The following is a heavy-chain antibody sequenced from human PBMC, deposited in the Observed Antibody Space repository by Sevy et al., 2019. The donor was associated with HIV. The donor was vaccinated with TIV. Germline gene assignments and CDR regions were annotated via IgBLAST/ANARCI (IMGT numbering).Heavy chain of an antibody. V-gene: IGHV3-15*01. CDR2: IKSKSDVGTT. CDR3: STKADFWSGYQYFHY. Sequence: GGSLRLSCVASGCTFSNAWMTWVRQAPGKGLEWIGRIKSKSDVGTTDYAAPVKGRFIISRDDSKNTLYLQMNSLKTEDTAVYYYSTKADFWSGYQYFHYWCQGTLVTVSS. CDR1: GCTFSNAW. J-gene: IGHJ4*02. D-gene: IGHD3-3*01.